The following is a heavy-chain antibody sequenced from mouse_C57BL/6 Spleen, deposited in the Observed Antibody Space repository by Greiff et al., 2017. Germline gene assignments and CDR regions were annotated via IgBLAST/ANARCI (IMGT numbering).Heavy chain of an antibody. CDR2: INPSNGGT. CDR1: GYTFTSYW. D-gene: IGHD3-3*01. V-gene: IGHV1-53*01. Sequence: VQLQQPGTELVEPGASVKLSCKASGYTFTSYWMHWVKQRPGQGLEWIGNINPSNGGTNYNEKFKSKATLTVDKSSSTAYRQLSSLTSEDSAVYYCARGGYGADWFAYWGQGTLVTVSA. CDR3: ARGGYGADWFAY. J-gene: IGHJ3*01.